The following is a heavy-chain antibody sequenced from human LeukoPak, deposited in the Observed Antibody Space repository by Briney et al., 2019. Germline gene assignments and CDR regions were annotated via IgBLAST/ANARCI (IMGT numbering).Heavy chain of an antibody. CDR1: GGSLTSANW. Sequence: PGTLSLTCAVSGGSLTSANWWRWVRQSPGKGLEWIGEIYHTGNTNYNPSLNSRVSISLDTSKNQFSLRLTSVTAADTAVYFCARDANGSDLHYYHMDVWGKGTTVTVSS. D-gene: IGHD6-25*01. CDR3: ARDANGSDLHYYHMDV. CDR2: IYHTGNT. J-gene: IGHJ6*03. V-gene: IGHV4-4*01.